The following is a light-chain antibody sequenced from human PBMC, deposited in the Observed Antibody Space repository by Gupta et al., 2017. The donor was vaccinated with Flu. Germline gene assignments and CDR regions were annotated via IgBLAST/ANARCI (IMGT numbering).Light chain of an antibody. CDR3: SSYTDIHSLVL. V-gene: IGLV2-14*01. Sequence: QTALAQPGSVSGSPGQSIDISCTGSISDVGCFEYVSWYPQHPGEAPKLLNFEFSNRPSGVSTRSSGSKAGNTVALTIPGLQADDEADYYCSSYTDIHSLVLFGGGTKLTVL. CDR1: ISDVGCFEY. J-gene: IGLJ2*01. CDR2: EFS.